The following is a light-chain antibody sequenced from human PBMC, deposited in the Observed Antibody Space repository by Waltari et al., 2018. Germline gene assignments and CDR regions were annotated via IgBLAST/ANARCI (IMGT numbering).Light chain of an antibody. J-gene: IGKJ1*01. CDR3: QHYLRLPAT. V-gene: IGKV3-20*01. Sequence: EIVLTQSPGTLSLSPGERATLSCRASQSVTRTLAWYQQKPGQAPRLLIYGASNRATGFPDRFSGSGSGTDFSLTISRLEPEDFAVYYCQHYLRLPATFGQGTKVEIK. CDR1: QSVTRT. CDR2: GAS.